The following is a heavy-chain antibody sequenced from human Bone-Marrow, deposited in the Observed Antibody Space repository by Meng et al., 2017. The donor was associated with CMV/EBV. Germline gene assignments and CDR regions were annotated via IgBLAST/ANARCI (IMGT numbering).Heavy chain of an antibody. D-gene: IGHD2-2*01. J-gene: IGHJ3*02. V-gene: IGHV1-69*05. Sequence: SVKVSCKASGGTFSSYAISWVRQAPGQGLEWMGGIIPIFGTANYAQKFQGRVTITTDESTSTAYIEPSSLRSKDTAVYYCASLYCSSNSCWRWDAFDIWGQGTMVTVSS. CDR1: GGTFSSYA. CDR2: IIPIFGTA. CDR3: ASLYCSSNSCWRWDAFDI.